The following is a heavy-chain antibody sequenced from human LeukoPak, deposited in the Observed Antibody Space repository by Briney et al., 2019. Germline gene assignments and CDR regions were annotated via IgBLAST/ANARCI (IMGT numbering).Heavy chain of an antibody. J-gene: IGHJ4*02. CDR3: AREGRDPMIVVLTNDY. CDR2: INWNGGST. Sequence: GGSLRLSCAASGFTFDDYGMSWVRQAPGKGLEWVSGINWNGGSTGYADSVKGRFTISRDNAKNSLYLQMNNLRAEDTALYYCAREGRDPMIVVLTNDYWGQGTLVTVSS. D-gene: IGHD3-22*01. V-gene: IGHV3-20*04. CDR1: GFTFDDYG.